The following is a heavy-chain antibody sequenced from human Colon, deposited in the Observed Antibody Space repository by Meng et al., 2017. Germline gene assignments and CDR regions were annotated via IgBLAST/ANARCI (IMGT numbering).Heavy chain of an antibody. CDR3: AKDPRALSSGSYRGTPFRYYYYGMDV. Sequence: GESLKISCAASGFTFSSYAMSWVHQAPGKGLEWVSAISGSGGSTYYADSVKGRFTISRDNSKNTLYLQMNSLRAEDTAVYYCAKDPRALSSGSYRGTPFRYYYYGMDVWGQGTTVTVSS. CDR2: ISGSGGST. D-gene: IGHD3-10*01. CDR1: GFTFSSYA. V-gene: IGHV3-23*01. J-gene: IGHJ6*02.